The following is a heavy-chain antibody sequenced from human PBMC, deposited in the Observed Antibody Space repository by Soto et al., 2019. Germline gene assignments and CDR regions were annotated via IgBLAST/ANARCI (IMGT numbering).Heavy chain of an antibody. CDR3: ARVGYYYDSSGYYPLPTRGMDV. CDR1: GGSFSGYY. J-gene: IGHJ6*02. V-gene: IGHV4-34*01. CDR2: INHSGST. Sequence: SETLSLTCAVYGGSFSGYYWSWIRQPPGKGLEWIGEINHSGSTNYNPSLKSRVTISVDTSKNQFSLKLSSVTAADTAVYYCARVGYYYDSSGYYPLPTRGMDVWGQGTTVTVSS. D-gene: IGHD3-22*01.